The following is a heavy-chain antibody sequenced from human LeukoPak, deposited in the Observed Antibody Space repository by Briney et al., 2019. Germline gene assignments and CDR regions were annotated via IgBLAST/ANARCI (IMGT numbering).Heavy chain of an antibody. CDR2: MYLSGTT. V-gene: IGHV4-4*02. CDR1: GDSINSLDL. D-gene: IGHD3-22*01. J-gene: IGHJ4*02. Sequence: NASETLSLTCIVSGDSINSLDLWSWVRQPPGKGLEWIGEMYLSGTTHSNPSVKSRVTISIDKSKNQFFLNLSSVTAADTAVYYCAGLVGRYSSGLYYYYFDYWGQGTLVTVSS. CDR3: AGLVGRYSSGLYYYYFDY.